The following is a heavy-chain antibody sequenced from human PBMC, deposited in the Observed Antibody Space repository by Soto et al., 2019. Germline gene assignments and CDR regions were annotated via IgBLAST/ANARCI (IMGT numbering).Heavy chain of an antibody. V-gene: IGHV1-18*01. Sequence: ASVKVSCKASGYTFTSYGISWVRQAPGQGLEWMGWISAYNGNTNYAQKLQGRVTMTTDTSTSTAYMELRSLRSDDTAVYYCARDPNLITIVRGAARKNWFDAWGQGTLVTVS. CDR3: ARDPNLITIVRGAARKNWFDA. CDR2: ISAYNGNT. CDR1: GYTFTSYG. J-gene: IGHJ5*02. D-gene: IGHD3-10*01.